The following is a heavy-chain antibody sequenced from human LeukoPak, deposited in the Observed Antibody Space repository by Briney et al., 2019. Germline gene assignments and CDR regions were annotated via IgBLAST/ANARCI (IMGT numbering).Heavy chain of an antibody. CDR1: GGTFSSYA. CDR2: IIPISHTP. Sequence: GASVKVSCQTSGGTFSSYAINWVRQAPGQGLEWMGGIIPISHTPMYAQKFQDRVSITADDPPSTVYLELRNLRSDDTAVYYCARAYTSGWRRTAPTKYYFYFMDVWGKGTTVTVSS. J-gene: IGHJ6*03. CDR3: ARAYTSGWRRTAPTKYYFYFMDV. D-gene: IGHD6-19*01. V-gene: IGHV1-69*13.